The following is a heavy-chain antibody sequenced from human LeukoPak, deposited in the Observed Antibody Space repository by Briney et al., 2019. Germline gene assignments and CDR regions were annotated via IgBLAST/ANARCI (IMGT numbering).Heavy chain of an antibody. J-gene: IGHJ6*04. CDR1: GGSIRSNSYY. D-gene: IGHD2-15*01. CDR2: NFYSGTIYYSEST. Sequence: SETLSLTCTVSGGSIRSNSYYWGWIRQPPGKGLKWIGSNFYSGTIYYSESTYYNPSLKSRVTISLDTSKNQFSLKLSSVTAADTAVYYCARLSMLGYCSGGSCSLAMDVWGKGTTVTISS. CDR3: ARLSMLGYCSGGSCSLAMDV. V-gene: IGHV4-39*01.